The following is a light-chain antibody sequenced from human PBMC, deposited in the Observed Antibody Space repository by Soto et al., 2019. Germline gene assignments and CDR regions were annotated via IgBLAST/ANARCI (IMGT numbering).Light chain of an antibody. J-gene: IGLJ1*01. CDR1: MRDVGAYNL. Sequence: QSALTQPASVSGSAGQSITISCSGTMRDVGAYNLVSWYQQHPGKAPKVMIYDVSKRPSGVPDRFSGSKSGNTASLTVSALQAEDEADYYCSSYTDRNNLVFGTGTKLTVL. CDR2: DVS. V-gene: IGLV2-8*01. CDR3: SSYTDRNNLV.